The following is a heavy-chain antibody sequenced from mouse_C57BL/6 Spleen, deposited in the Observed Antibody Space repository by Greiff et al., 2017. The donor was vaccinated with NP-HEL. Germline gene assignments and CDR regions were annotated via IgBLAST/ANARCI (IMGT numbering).Heavy chain of an antibody. V-gene: IGHV5-4*01. J-gene: IGHJ1*03. D-gene: IGHD1-1*01. CDR2: ISDGGSYT. Sequence: EVKLMESGGGLVKPGGSLKLSCAASGFTFSSYAMSWVRQTPEKRLEWVATISDGGSYTYYPDNVKGRFTISRDNAKNNLYLQMSHLTSEDTAMYYCARDSHYYGSSYGYFDVWGTGTTVTVSS. CDR1: GFTFSSYA. CDR3: ARDSHYYGSSYGYFDV.